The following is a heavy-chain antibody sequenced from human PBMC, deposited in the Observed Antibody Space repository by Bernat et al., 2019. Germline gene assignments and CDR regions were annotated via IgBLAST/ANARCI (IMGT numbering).Heavy chain of an antibody. D-gene: IGHD2-2*01. J-gene: IGHJ4*02. CDR3: ARGIMVGVPAAGY. CDR2: INPNSAGT. Sequence: QVQLVQSGAEVKKPGASVKVSCKASGYTFSGYYIHWVRQAPGQGLEWMGRINPNSAGTNYAQKFQGRVTMTRDTSISTAYMEVSRLRSDDTAVYYCARGIMVGVPAAGYWGQGTLVTVSS. V-gene: IGHV1-2*06. CDR1: GYTFSGYY.